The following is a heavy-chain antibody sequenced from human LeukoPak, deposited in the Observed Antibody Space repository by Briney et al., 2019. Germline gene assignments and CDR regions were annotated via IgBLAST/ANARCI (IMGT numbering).Heavy chain of an antibody. V-gene: IGHV3-33*01. CDR2: IWYDGSNK. J-gene: IGHJ6*02. D-gene: IGHD2-2*02. Sequence: GGSLRLSCAASGFTFSSYGMHWVRQAPGKGLEWVAVIWYDGSNKYYADSAKGRFTISRDNSKNTLYLQMNSLRAEDTAVYYCARAPVVPAAIGDYYYYGMDVWGQGTTVTVSS. CDR3: ARAPVVPAAIGDYYYYGMDV. CDR1: GFTFSSYG.